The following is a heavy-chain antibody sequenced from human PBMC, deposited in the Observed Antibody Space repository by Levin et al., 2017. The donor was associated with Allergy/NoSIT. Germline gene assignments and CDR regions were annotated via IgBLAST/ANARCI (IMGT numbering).Heavy chain of an antibody. V-gene: IGHV1-18*01. CDR2: VSAYNGKT. Sequence: GESLKISCKASGYTFTSYGINWVRQAPGQGLEWVGWVSAYNGKTNYVLKLQGRVTMTTDTSTSTAYMELRSLRSDDTAVYYCARGGRLVATGISNNWGQGTLVTVSS. J-gene: IGHJ4*02. D-gene: IGHD5-12*01. CDR1: GYTFTSYG. CDR3: ARGGRLVATGISNN.